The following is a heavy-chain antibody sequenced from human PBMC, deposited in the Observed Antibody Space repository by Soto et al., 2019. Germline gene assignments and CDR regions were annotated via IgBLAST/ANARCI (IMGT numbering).Heavy chain of an antibody. CDR1: GGSISSSGYY. V-gene: IGHV4-39*01. CDR3: ATSNWFDP. CDR2: IYYSGST. J-gene: IGHJ5*02. Sequence: QLQLQESGPGLVKPSETLSLTCTVSGGSISSSGYYWGWIRQPPGKGLEWIGTIYYSGSTYYNPALKXXVXLSVDTSKTQFSLKLSSVTAADTAVYYCATSNWFDPWGQGTLVTVSS.